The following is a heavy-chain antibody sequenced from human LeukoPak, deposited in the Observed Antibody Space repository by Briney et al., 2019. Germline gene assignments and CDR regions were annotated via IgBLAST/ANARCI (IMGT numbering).Heavy chain of an antibody. CDR2: INHDGSEK. Sequence: GGSLRLSCEASGLTLSSDWMTWVRQAPGKGLEWVANINHDGSEKHYVGSVEGRFTISRDNAKNSLYLQTSSLRAEDTAVYYCARDASHYDSSGYYDDFDIWGQGTMVTVSS. CDR1: GLTLSSDW. CDR3: ARDASHYDSSGYYDDFDI. V-gene: IGHV3-7*01. J-gene: IGHJ3*02. D-gene: IGHD3-22*01.